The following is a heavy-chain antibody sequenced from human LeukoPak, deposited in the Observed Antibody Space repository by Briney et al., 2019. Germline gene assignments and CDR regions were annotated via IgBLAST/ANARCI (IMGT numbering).Heavy chain of an antibody. D-gene: IGHD3-16*02. J-gene: IGHJ4*02. Sequence: ASVKVSCKASGYTFTGYYMHWARQAPGQGLEWMGWINPNSGGTNYAQKFQGRVTMTRDTSISTAYMELSRLRSDDTAVYYCARDQPSGSIMITFGGVIGYDYWGQGTLVTVSS. V-gene: IGHV1-2*02. CDR2: INPNSGGT. CDR3: ARDQPSGSIMITFGGVIGYDY. CDR1: GYTFTGYY.